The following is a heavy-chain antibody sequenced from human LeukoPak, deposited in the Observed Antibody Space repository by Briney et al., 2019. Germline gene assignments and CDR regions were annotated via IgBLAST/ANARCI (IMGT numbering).Heavy chain of an antibody. V-gene: IGHV4-39*01. CDR1: GGSISPYY. CDR3: ARLPRYCSSTSCPFDY. D-gene: IGHD2-2*01. Sequence: SETLSLTCTVSGGSISPYYWGWIRQPPGKGLEWIGSIYYSGTTYYNPSLKSRVTISVDTSKTQFSLKLSSVTAADTAVYYCARLPRYCSSTSCPFDYWGQGTLVTVSS. CDR2: IYYSGTT. J-gene: IGHJ4*02.